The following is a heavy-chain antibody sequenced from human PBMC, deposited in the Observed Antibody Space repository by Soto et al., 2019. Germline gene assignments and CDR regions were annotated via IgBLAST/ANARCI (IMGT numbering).Heavy chain of an antibody. CDR1: GFNFSSYW. J-gene: IGHJ6*02. V-gene: IGHV3-7*01. CDR3: ARPPVKGIHV. CDR2: TKRDASET. Sequence: GGSLRLSCEGTGFNFSSYWMHWVRQAPGKGLEWVANTKRDASETYYADSVKGRFTISRDNARNSLYLQMNSLRVEDTAVYYCARPPVKGIHVWGQGTKVTVSS. D-gene: IGHD4-17*01.